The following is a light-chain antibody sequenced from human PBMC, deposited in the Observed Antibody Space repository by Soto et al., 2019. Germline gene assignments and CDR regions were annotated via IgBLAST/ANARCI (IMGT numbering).Light chain of an antibody. Sequence: EIVLTQSPGTLSLSPGERATLSCRASQSVSSSYLAWYQQKPGQAPRLLIYDASSRATGIPDRFSASGSGTDFTFTISRLEPEDFAVYFCQQYGSSPYTFGQGTKLEIK. CDR1: QSVSSSY. CDR3: QQYGSSPYT. V-gene: IGKV3-20*01. CDR2: DAS. J-gene: IGKJ2*01.